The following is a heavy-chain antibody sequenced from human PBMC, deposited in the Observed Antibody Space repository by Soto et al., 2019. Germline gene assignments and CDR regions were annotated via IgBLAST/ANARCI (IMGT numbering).Heavy chain of an antibody. D-gene: IGHD2-2*01. V-gene: IGHV1-69*02. Sequence: QVQLVQCGAEVKKPGSSVNVSCKASGGTFSSYTIGWVRQAPGQGLEWMGRIIPILDIAYYAQKFQDRVTITADKSTGTAYMELSSLRSEDTAVYYCARVPPGYCSSTSCSHYDYWGQGTLVTVSS. CDR2: IIPILDIA. J-gene: IGHJ4*02. CDR3: ARVPPGYCSSTSCSHYDY. CDR1: GGTFSSYT.